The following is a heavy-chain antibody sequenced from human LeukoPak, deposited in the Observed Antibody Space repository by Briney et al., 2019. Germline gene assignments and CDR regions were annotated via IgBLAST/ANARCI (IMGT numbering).Heavy chain of an antibody. CDR3: AGHHQAYSRTY. V-gene: IGHV3-23*01. Sequence: GGTLRLSCGASGFTFNSYGMNWVRQAPGKGLEWVSGISGSGADTYYADSVKGRFTISRDNARDTPYLQMNSLRAEDTAVYYCAGHHQAYSRTYWGQGTLVTVSS. CDR1: GFTFNSYG. D-gene: IGHD6-13*01. J-gene: IGHJ4*02. CDR2: ISGSGADT.